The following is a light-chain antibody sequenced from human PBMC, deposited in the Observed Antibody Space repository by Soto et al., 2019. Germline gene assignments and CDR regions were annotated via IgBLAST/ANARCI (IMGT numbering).Light chain of an antibody. V-gene: IGKV3-20*01. Sequence: ILLTQSPYTLALSPGERATLSCRASQSVSSRYLAWYQQKPGQAPRLLIHGASSRSTGIPERFSGSGSGTDFTLTISRLAPEDFEVYFCQQYASSPLTFGQGTRLEIK. CDR2: GAS. J-gene: IGKJ5*01. CDR3: QQYASSPLT. CDR1: QSVSSRY.